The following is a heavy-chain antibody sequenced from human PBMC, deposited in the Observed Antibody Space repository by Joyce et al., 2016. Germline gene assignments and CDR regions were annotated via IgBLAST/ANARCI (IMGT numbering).Heavy chain of an antibody. D-gene: IGHD3-22*01. CDR2: ISSDSTYI. CDR3: ARGGIVYDYSMDL. V-gene: IGHV3-21*02. J-gene: IGHJ6*02. CDR1: GFTFSTSR. Sequence: EVQLVESGGGLVKLGGSLRFSCAASGFTFSTSRLGWFRRAPVKGLAWVSAISSDSTYIFYADSVTGRFTVSRDNAKNSLYLQMNSLRAEYTAVFFCARGGIVYDYSMDLWGQGTTVTVSS.